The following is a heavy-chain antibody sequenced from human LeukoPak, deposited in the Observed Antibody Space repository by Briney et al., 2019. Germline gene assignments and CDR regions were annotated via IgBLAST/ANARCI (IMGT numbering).Heavy chain of an antibody. J-gene: IGHJ4*02. CDR1: GFTFSSYA. CDR2: ISGSGGST. CDR3: AKNGRGYSSDYFDY. D-gene: IGHD5-18*01. Sequence: GGSLRLSCAASGFTFSSYAMSWVREAPGKGLVWVSAISGSGGSTYYAVSVKGRFTISRDNSKNTLYLQMNTLRAEDTAVYSCAKNGRGYSSDYFDYWGQGTLVTVSS. V-gene: IGHV3-23*01.